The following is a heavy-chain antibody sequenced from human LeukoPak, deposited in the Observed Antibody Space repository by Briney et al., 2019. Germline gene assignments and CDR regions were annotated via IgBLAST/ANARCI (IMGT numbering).Heavy chain of an antibody. CDR3: ARLTYSSGSYFSDSYYFDY. CDR2: IYYSGST. J-gene: IGHJ4*02. V-gene: IGHV4-39*01. Sequence: SETLSLTCTVSGGSISSSSYYWGWIRQPPGKGLELIGSIYYSGSTYYNPSLKSRVTISVDTSKNQFSLKLSSVTAADTAVYYCARLTYSSGSYFSDSYYFDYWGQGTLVTVSS. D-gene: IGHD1-26*01. CDR1: GGSISSSSYY.